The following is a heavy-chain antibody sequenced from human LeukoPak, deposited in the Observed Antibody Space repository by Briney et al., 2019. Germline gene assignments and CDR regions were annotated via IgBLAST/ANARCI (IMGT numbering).Heavy chain of an antibody. J-gene: IGHJ4*02. D-gene: IGHD5-18*01. Sequence: PSETLSLTCTVSGGSISSYYWSWIRQPPGKGLEWIGYIYYSGSTNYNPSLKGRVTISVDTSKNQFSLKLSSVTAADTAVYYCASNTEKDRFDYWGQGTLVTVSS. V-gene: IGHV4-59*01. CDR1: GGSISSYY. CDR2: IYYSGST. CDR3: ASNTEKDRFDY.